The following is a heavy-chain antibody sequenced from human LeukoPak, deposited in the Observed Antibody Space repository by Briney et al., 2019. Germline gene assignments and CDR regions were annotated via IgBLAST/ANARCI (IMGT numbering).Heavy chain of an antibody. Sequence: SETLSLTCTVSGGSISTSSYYWAWIRQPPGKGLEWIGSIFYSGSTYYNPSLKSRVIISVDTSKNQFSLKLSSVTAADTAVYYCARRERYCSSTSCYGHRFDPWGQRTLVTVSS. J-gene: IGHJ5*02. CDR3: ARRERYCSSTSCYGHRFDP. V-gene: IGHV4-39*01. D-gene: IGHD2-2*01. CDR2: IFYSGST. CDR1: GGSISTSSYY.